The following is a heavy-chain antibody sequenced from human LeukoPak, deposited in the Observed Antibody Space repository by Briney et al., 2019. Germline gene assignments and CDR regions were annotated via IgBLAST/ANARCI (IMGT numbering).Heavy chain of an antibody. Sequence: GGSLRLSCAASGFTFSSYWMSWVRQAPGKGLEWVANIKQDGSEKYYVDSVKGRFTISRDNAKNSLYLQMNSLRAEDTAVYYCARDIVVVTAILDYWGQGTLVTVSS. CDR2: IKQDGSEK. V-gene: IGHV3-7*01. D-gene: IGHD2-21*02. J-gene: IGHJ4*02. CDR3: ARDIVVVTAILDY. CDR1: GFTFSSYW.